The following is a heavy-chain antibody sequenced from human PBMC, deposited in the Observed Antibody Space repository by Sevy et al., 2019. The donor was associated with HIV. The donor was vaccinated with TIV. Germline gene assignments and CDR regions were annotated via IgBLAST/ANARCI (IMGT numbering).Heavy chain of an antibody. D-gene: IGHD3-16*01. J-gene: IGHJ3*02. Sequence: GGSLRLSCAASGFTFSSYWMSWVRQAPGKGLEWVANIKQDGSEKYYVDSVKGRFTISRDNAKNSLYLQMNSLRAEDRAVYYCARGGEGGWDVFDIWGQGTMVTVSS. V-gene: IGHV3-7*04. CDR1: GFTFSSYW. CDR2: IKQDGSEK. CDR3: ARGGEGGWDVFDI.